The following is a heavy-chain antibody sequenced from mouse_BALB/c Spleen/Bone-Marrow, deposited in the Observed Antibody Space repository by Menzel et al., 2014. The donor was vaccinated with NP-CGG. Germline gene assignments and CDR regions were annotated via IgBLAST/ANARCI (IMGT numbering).Heavy chain of an antibody. CDR2: INPYNDGT. J-gene: IGHJ2*01. V-gene: IGHV1-14*01. CDR3: ARGGGHYFDY. CDR1: GYTFTSYI. Sequence: EVQLHQSGPELVKPGASVKMSCKASGYTFTSYILHWVKQKPGLGLEWIGYINPYNDGTKYNEKFKGKATLTSDKFSSATYMERSSLTSEDSAAYYCARGGGHYFDYWGQGTTLTVSS.